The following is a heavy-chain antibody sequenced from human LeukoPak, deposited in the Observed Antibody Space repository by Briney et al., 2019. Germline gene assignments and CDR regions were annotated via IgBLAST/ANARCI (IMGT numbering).Heavy chain of an antibody. V-gene: IGHV4-59*01. J-gene: IGHJ4*02. Sequence: PSETLSLTCTVSGGSISSDYWSWIRQPPGKGLEWIGYISYIGITNYNPSLESRVTISVDTSKNQFSLKLSSVTAADTAVYYCARGVATVPVDSWGQGTLVTVSS. CDR3: ARGVATVPVDS. D-gene: IGHD5-12*01. CDR2: ISYIGIT. CDR1: GGSISSDY.